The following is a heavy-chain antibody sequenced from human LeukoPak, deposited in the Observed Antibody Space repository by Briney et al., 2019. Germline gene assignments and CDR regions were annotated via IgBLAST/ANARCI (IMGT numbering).Heavy chain of an antibody. D-gene: IGHD3-10*01. CDR3: GRGTQYYFGSGSYFFEY. CDR2: VSARKGNT. CDR1: DYTFTTYD. V-gene: IGHV1-18*01. Sequence: ASVKVSCKASDYTFTTYDISWVRQAPGQGLEWMGWVSARKGNTNYAQKFQGRVTMTADTPSSTAYMELRSLRSDDSAVYYCGRGTQYYFGSGSYFFEYWGQGTLVTVSS. J-gene: IGHJ4*02.